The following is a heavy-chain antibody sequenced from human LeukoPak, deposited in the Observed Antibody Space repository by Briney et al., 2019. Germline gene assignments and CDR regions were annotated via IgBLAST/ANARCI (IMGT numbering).Heavy chain of an antibody. CDR1: GYTFTSYA. V-gene: IGHV1-3*03. Sequence: ASVKVSCKASGYTFTSYAMHWVRQAPGQRLEWMGWINAGNGNTKYSQEFQGRVTITRDTSASTAYMELSSLRSEDMAVYYCARGPQTYYYDSSGSPLGWFDPWGQGTLVTVSS. D-gene: IGHD3-22*01. CDR3: ARGPQTYYYDSSGSPLGWFDP. CDR2: INAGNGNT. J-gene: IGHJ5*02.